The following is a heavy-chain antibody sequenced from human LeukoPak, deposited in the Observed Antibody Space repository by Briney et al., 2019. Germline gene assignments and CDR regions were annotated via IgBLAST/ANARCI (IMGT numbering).Heavy chain of an antibody. V-gene: IGHV4-34*01. D-gene: IGHD3-3*01. CDR1: GGSFSGYY. CDR2: IKHSVST. J-gene: IGHJ5*02. CDR3: AREVRTENYDFWSGRDLTNWFDP. Sequence: SETLSLTCAVYGGSFSGYYWSCIRQPPREGLEWIGGIKHSVSTNYNPSLKSRVRISVDTSTNKFSLKLSSVTVADTAVYDYAREVRTENYDFWSGRDLTNWFDPWGQGTLVTVSS.